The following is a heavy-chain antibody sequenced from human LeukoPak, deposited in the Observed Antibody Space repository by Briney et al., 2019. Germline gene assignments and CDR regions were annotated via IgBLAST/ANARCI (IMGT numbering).Heavy chain of an antibody. CDR2: INHSGST. V-gene: IGHV4-34*01. CDR1: GGSFSGYY. D-gene: IGHD3-10*01. J-gene: IGHJ4*02. CDR3: AREGPGRFGAPGPNVYSIDY. Sequence: SETLSLTCAAYGGSFSGYYWSWIRQPPGKGLEWIGEINHSGSTNYNPSLKSRVTISVDTSKNQFSLKLTSVTAADTAVYYCAREGPGRFGAPGPNVYSIDYWGQGTLVTVSS.